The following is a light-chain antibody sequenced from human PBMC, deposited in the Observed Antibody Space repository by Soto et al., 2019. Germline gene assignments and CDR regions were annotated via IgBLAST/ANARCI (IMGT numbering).Light chain of an antibody. CDR3: QSYDNNSVLV. J-gene: IGLJ3*02. CDR2: EDN. V-gene: IGLV6-57*04. Sequence: NFMLTQPHSVSESPGKTVTISCTRSSGSIASNYVQWYQQRPGSAPTSVIYEDNQRPSGVPDRFSGSIDTSSNSASLTTSGLKTEDEADFYCQSYDNNSVLVFGGGTKLTVL. CDR1: SGSIASNY.